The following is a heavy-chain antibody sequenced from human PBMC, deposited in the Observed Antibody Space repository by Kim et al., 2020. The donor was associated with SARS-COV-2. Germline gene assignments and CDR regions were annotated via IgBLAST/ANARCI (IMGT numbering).Heavy chain of an antibody. CDR2: ISPYSGNT. Sequence: ASVKVSCKASGYSFTSNGIGWVRQAPGQGLDWMGWISPYSGNTNYAQKFQGRVTMTTDTSKSTGYMELRSLRSDDTAVYYCARDKAGCSSHTSPPYFDYW. D-gene: IGHD2-2*01. CDR3: ARDKAGCSSHTSPPYFDY. CDR1: GYSFTSNG. V-gene: IGHV1-18*01. J-gene: IGHJ4*01.